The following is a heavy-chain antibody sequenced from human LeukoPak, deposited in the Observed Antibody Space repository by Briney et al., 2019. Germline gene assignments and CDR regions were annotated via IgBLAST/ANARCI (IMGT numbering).Heavy chain of an antibody. V-gene: IGHV3-23*01. D-gene: IGHD1-1*01. J-gene: IGHJ4*02. Sequence: GGSLRLSCAASGFRFSSYAMSWVRQAPGKGLEWVLSSSGGDDRTNYADSVQGRFTISRDNSKNMMYLQMSGLRVEDTAVYYCAKGAGTTTPYYFDYWGQGTLDTVSS. CDR2: SSGGDDRT. CDR1: GFRFSSYA. CDR3: AKGAGTTTPYYFDY.